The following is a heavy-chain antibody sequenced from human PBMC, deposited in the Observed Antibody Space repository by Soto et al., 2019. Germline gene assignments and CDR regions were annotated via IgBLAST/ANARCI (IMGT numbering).Heavy chain of an antibody. Sequence: LRLSCAASGFTFSGYSMNWVRQAPGKGLEWVSYISSLSSPRYYAESVEGRFIISRDNAKNSLYLQMNSLRDEDTAVYFCAREDILGARSFDYWGQGALVTVSS. J-gene: IGHJ4*02. CDR3: AREDILGARSFDY. D-gene: IGHD1-26*01. CDR1: GFTFSGYS. V-gene: IGHV3-48*02. CDR2: ISSLSSPR.